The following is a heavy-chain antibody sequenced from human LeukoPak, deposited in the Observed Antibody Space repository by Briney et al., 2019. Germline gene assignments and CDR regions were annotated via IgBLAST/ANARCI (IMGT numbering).Heavy chain of an antibody. CDR1: GGTFSSYA. CDR3: ASTPGIAGAVFDP. V-gene: IGHV1-69*05. D-gene: IGHD6-13*01. CDR2: IIPIFGTA. J-gene: IGHJ5*02. Sequence: ASVKVSCKASGGTFSSYAISWVRQAPGQGLEWMGRIIPIFGTANYAQKFQGRVTITTDESTSTAYMELSSLRSEDTAVYYCASTPGIAGAVFDPWGQGTLVTVSS.